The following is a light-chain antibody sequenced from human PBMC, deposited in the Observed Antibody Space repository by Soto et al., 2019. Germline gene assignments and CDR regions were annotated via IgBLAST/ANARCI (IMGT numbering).Light chain of an antibody. Sequence: DIQMTQSPSSVSASVGDRVTITCRASQDINSWLAWYQQKPGKAPNLLISAASSVQSGVPSRFSGSGSGTDFTLPISRLQPEDFATYFCQQSNSFPHTFGQGTKLEIK. CDR2: AAS. CDR1: QDINSW. V-gene: IGKV1D-12*01. J-gene: IGKJ2*01. CDR3: QQSNSFPHT.